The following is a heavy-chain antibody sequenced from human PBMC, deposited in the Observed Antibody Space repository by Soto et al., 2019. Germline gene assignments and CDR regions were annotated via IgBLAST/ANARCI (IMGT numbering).Heavy chain of an antibody. D-gene: IGHD6-13*01. CDR3: AGGAAADYFDY. V-gene: IGHV4-4*07. J-gene: IGHJ4*02. CDR1: SGSISSYY. CDR2: IHTSGST. Sequence: QVQLQESDPGLVKASETLSLTCTVSSGSISSYYWSWIRQAAGKGLEWIGRIHTSGSTLYTPSLKSRVTMSVGTSKIHFSLNLRSVTAADTAVYYCAGGAAADYFDYWGQGTLVTVSS.